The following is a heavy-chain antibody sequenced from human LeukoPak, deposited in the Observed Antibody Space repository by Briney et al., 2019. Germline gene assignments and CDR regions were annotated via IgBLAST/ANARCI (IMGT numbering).Heavy chain of an antibody. D-gene: IGHD6-19*01. J-gene: IGHJ5*02. V-gene: IGHV1-18*01. CDR2: ISAYNGNT. CDR3: ARGAPVAGSNNWFDP. Sequence: GASVKVSCKASCYTFTSYGISWVRQAPGQGLEWMGWISAYNGNTNYAQKLQGRVTMTTDTSTSTAYMELRSLRSDDTAVYYCARGAPVAGSNNWFDPWGQGTLVTVSS. CDR1: CYTFTSYG.